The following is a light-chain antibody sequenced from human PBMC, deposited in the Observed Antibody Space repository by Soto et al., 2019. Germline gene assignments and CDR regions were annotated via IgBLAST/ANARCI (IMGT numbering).Light chain of an antibody. CDR2: GAS. CDR3: QRYDNSPWT. CDR1: QSVSSSY. V-gene: IGKV3-20*01. Sequence: EIVLTPSPGTLYLSPGEGATLSCRASQSVSSSYLAWYQQKPGQAPRLLIYGASSSATGIPDRFSGGGSGTDFALTSLRLEPEDFAVYYCQRYDNSPWTFGQGTKVEIK. J-gene: IGKJ1*01.